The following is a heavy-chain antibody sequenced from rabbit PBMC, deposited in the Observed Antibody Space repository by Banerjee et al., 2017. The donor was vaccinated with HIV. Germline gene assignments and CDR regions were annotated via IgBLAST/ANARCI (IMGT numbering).Heavy chain of an antibody. CDR2: IHAGSSGST. D-gene: IGHD8-1*01. V-gene: IGHV1S45*01. Sequence: QEQLEESGGDLVKPGASLTLTCTASGFSFSSRDYMCWVRQAPGKGLEWIGCIHAGSSGSTYYASWAKGRFTISKTSSTTVTLQMTSLTAADTATYFCARDAAYVGVSFDLNLWGPGTLVTVS. CDR1: GFSFSSRDY. J-gene: IGHJ4*01. CDR3: ARDAAYVGVSFDLNL.